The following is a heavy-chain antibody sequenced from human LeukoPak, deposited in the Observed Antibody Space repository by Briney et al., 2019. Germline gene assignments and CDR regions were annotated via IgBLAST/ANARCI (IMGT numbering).Heavy chain of an antibody. V-gene: IGHV3-21*04. CDR3: AKDQNFDL. J-gene: IGHJ2*01. Sequence: GGSLRLSCAVSGFTFSSYSMNWVRQAPGKGLEWVSSISSSSSYIYYADSVKGRFTISRDNAKNSLYLQMNSLRAEDTALYYCAKDQNFDLWGRGTLVTVSS. CDR2: ISSSSSYI. CDR1: GFTFSSYS.